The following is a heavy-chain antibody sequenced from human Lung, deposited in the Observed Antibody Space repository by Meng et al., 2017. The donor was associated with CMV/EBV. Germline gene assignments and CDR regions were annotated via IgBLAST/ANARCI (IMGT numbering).Heavy chain of an antibody. Sequence: SGXXLVXPTQSLTLTCTVSGFSLSATGLRVNWIRQPPGKALEWLARIDWHDDKLYNTSLKTRLTISKDTFKNQVVLTMTDMDHVDTATYYCARTSDYYHVMDVWXQGTXVTVSS. CDR1: GFSLSATGLR. V-gene: IGHV2-70D*14. CDR3: ARTSDYYHVMDV. CDR2: IDWHDDK. J-gene: IGHJ6*02.